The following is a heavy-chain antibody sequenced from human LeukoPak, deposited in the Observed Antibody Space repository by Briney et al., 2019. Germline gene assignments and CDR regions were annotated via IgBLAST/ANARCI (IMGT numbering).Heavy chain of an antibody. CDR1: GYTLTELS. Sequence: GASVKVSCKVSGYTLTELSMHWVRQAPGKGLEWMGGVDPEDGETIYAQKFQGRVTMTEDTSTDTAYMELSSLRSEDTAVYYCATASRSYDFWSGLKYYFDYWGQGTLVTISS. J-gene: IGHJ4*02. D-gene: IGHD3-3*01. V-gene: IGHV1-24*01. CDR3: ATASRSYDFWSGLKYYFDY. CDR2: VDPEDGET.